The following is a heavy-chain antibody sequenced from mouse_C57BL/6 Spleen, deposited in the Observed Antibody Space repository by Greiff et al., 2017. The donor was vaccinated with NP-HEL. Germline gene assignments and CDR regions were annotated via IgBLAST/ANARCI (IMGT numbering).Heavy chain of an antibody. J-gene: IGHJ4*01. V-gene: IGHV1-26*01. CDR3: AKLDYGGFAMDY. CDR1: GYTFTDYY. CDR2: INPNNGGT. D-gene: IGHD1-1*01. Sequence: EVQLQQSGPELVKPGASVKISCKASGYTFTDYYMNWVKQSHGKSLEWIGDINPNNGGTSYNQKFKGKATLTVDKSSSTAYMELRSLTSEDSAVYYCAKLDYGGFAMDYWGQGTSVTVSS.